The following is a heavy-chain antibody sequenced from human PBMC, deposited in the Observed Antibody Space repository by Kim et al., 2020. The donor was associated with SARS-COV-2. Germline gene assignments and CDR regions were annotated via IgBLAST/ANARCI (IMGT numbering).Heavy chain of an antibody. CDR1: GYTFTSYG. D-gene: IGHD3-10*01. CDR3: ARDKGAYGSGSYYRYYYYYGMDV. V-gene: IGHV1-18*01. J-gene: IGHJ6*02. Sequence: ASVKVSCKASGYTFTSYGISWVRQAPGQGLEWMGWISAYNGNTNYAQKLQGRVTMTTDTSTSTAYMELRSLRSDDTAVYYCARDKGAYGSGSYYRYYYYYGMDVWGQGTTVTVSS. CDR2: ISAYNGNT.